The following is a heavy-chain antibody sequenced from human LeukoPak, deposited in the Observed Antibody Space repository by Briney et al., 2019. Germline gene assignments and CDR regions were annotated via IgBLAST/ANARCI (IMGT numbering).Heavy chain of an antibody. J-gene: IGHJ4*02. V-gene: IGHV3-72*01. Sequence: QPGGSLRLSCAASGFTVSSNYMSWVRQAPGKGLEWVGRTRKKTNSYTTEYAASVKGRFTISRDDSKNSLYLQMNSLKAEDTAVYYCTRVVLVGTTYSYFDYWGQGTLVTVSS. CDR2: TRKKTNSYTT. D-gene: IGHD1-26*01. CDR1: GFTVSSNY. CDR3: TRVVLVGTTYSYFDY.